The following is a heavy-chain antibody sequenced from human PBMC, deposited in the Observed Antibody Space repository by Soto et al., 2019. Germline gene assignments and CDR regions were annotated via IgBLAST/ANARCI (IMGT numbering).Heavy chain of an antibody. CDR1: NDSISSYY. V-gene: IGHV4-59*01. CDR3: VRELVRGWFDP. J-gene: IGHJ5*02. Sequence: QVRLQESGPGLVKPSETLSLTCTVSNDSISSYYWSWIRQPPGKGLEWIGYIFYSGTTNYNPSLKSRVTISVDRSKSQFSLKLTSVTAADTAVYYCVRELVRGWFDPWGQGTLVTVSS. CDR2: IFYSGTT. D-gene: IGHD2-21*01.